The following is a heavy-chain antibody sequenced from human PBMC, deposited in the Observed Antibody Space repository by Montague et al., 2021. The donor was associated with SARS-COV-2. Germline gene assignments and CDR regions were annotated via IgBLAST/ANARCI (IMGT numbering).Heavy chain of an antibody. Sequence: SETLSLTCTVSGGSISSSNYYWGWIRQPPGKGLEWIGNIYYSGSTYYNPSLKSRVTISVDTSKNQFSLKLSSVTAADTAVYYCARPRAGGLFGVVSPVDYWGQGTLGTVSS. J-gene: IGHJ4*02. D-gene: IGHD3-10*02. CDR3: ARPRAGGLFGVVSPVDY. CDR1: GGSISSSNYY. V-gene: IGHV4-39*01. CDR2: IYYSGST.